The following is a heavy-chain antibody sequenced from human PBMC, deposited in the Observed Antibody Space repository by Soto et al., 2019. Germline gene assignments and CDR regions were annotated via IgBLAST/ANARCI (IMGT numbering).Heavy chain of an antibody. CDR1: GGSISSSNW. V-gene: IGHV4-4*02. D-gene: IGHD6-13*01. J-gene: IGHJ6*02. CDR3: ARGQVAYSSPGHYYYYYGMDV. Sequence: PSETLSLTCAVSGGSISSSNWWSWVRQPPGKGLEWIGEIYHSGSTNYNPSLKSRVTISVDKSKNQFSLKLSSVTAADTAVYYCARGQVAYSSPGHYYYYYGMDVWGQGTTVTVSS. CDR2: IYHSGST.